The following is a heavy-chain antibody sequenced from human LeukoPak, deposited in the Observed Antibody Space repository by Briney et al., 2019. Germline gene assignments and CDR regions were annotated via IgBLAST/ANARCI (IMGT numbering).Heavy chain of an antibody. CDR3: ARGDPHADL. Sequence: GGSLRLSCAASGFDLGTYEMNWVRQAPGKGLEWIADITISGHTKNYADSVKGRFTISRDNARTSLYLQMNSLRVEDTGVYYCARGDPHADLWGQGTLVTVSS. CDR1: GFDLGTYE. J-gene: IGHJ5*02. V-gene: IGHV3-48*03. CDR2: ITISGHTK.